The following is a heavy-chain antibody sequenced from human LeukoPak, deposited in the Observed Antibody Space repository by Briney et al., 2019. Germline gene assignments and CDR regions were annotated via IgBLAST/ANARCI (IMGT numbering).Heavy chain of an antibody. D-gene: IGHD3-22*01. CDR3: ARGGNYYDSSGSGLFDP. V-gene: IGHV1-8*01. CDR2: MNPNSGNT. CDR1: GYTFTSYD. J-gene: IGHJ5*02. Sequence: EASVKVSCKASGYTFTSYDINWVRQATGQGLAWMGWMNPNSGNTGYAQKFQGRVTMTRNTSISTAYMELSSLRSEDTAVYYCARGGNYYDSSGSGLFDPWGQGTLVTVSS.